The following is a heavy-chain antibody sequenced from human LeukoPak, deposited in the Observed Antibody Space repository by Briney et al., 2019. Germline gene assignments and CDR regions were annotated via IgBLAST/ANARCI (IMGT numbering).Heavy chain of an antibody. V-gene: IGHV4-39*01. Sequence: PETLSLTCTVSGGSISSGSYYWGWIRQPPGKGLEWLGTVFYSGTTYYNPSLKSRVTISVDTSKNQFSLGLSSVTAADTAVYYCARLDSGDYFFDYWGQGTLVTVSS. J-gene: IGHJ4*02. D-gene: IGHD4-17*01. CDR1: GGSISSGSYY. CDR2: VFYSGTT. CDR3: ARLDSGDYFFDY.